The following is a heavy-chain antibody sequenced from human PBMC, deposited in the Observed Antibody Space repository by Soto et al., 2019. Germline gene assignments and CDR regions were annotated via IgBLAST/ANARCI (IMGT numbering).Heavy chain of an antibody. CDR3: ARDMDYSSSQGGFDY. V-gene: IGHV4-4*02. Sequence: SETLSLTCAVSGVSISSSNWWSWVRQPPGKGLEWIGEIYHSGSTNYNPSLKSRVTISVDKSKNQFSLKLSSVTAADTAVYYCARDMDYSSSQGGFDYWGQGTLVTVSS. J-gene: IGHJ4*02. CDR2: IYHSGST. CDR1: GVSISSSNW. D-gene: IGHD6-6*01.